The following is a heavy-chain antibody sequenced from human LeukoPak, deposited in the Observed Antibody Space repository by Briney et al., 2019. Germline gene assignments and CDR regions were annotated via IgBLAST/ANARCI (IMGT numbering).Heavy chain of an antibody. CDR1: GGSISSSSYY. J-gene: IGHJ4*02. V-gene: IGHV4-30-4*08. CDR2: IYYSGST. D-gene: IGHD1-26*01. CDR3: ARDLGWELLGVY. Sequence: PSETLSLTCTVSGGSISSSSYYWGWIRQPPGKGLEWIGYIYYSGSTYYNPSLKSRVTISVDTSKNQFSLKLSSVTAADTAVYYCARDLGWELLGVYWGQGTLVTVSS.